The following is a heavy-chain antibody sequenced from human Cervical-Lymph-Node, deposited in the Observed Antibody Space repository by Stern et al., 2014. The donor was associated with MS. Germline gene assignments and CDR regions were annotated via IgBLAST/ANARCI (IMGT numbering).Heavy chain of an antibody. V-gene: IGHV4-61*02. CDR2: IHPSGSA. CDR1: GGSISSGSDY. D-gene: IGHD5-18*01. J-gene: IGHJ4*02. Sequence: QVQLQESGPGLVKPSQTLSLTCNVSGGSISSGSDYWSWLRQPVGKGLQWIGRIHPSGSAYYTPSLKRRVTISTHTSKNQFSLELTSATAADTAIYYCASGYRIFDYWGQGILVTVSS. CDR3: ASGYRIFDY.